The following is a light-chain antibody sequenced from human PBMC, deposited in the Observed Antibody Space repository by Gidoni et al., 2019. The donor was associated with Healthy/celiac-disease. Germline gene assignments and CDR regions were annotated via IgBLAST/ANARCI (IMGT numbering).Light chain of an antibody. Sequence: QSALPQPRSVSGSPGQSATITCTGTTGDVGGYNYASWYQQHPGKAPKLMIYDVSKRPAVVPDRFAGSKSGNTAFLTSAGLQAEDEADYYCCSYAGSYSLVFGGGTKLTVL. CDR1: TGDVGGYNY. CDR3: CSYAGSYSLV. V-gene: IGLV2-11*01. J-gene: IGLJ2*01. CDR2: DVS.